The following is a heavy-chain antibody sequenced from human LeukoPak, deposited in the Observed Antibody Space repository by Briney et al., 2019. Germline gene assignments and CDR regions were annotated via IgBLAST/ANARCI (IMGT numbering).Heavy chain of an antibody. Sequence: PGGSLRLSCAASGFTFSSCAMSWVRQAPGKGLEWVSAISGSGGSTYYADSVKGRFTISRDNSKNTLYLQMNSLRAEDTAVYYCAKKISRITMVRGVISLDYWGQGTLVTVSS. D-gene: IGHD3-10*01. J-gene: IGHJ4*02. CDR3: AKKISRITMVRGVISLDY. V-gene: IGHV3-23*01. CDR2: ISGSGGST. CDR1: GFTFSSCA.